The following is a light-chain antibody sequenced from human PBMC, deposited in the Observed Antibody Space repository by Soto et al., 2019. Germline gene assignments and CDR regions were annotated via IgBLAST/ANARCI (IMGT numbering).Light chain of an antibody. V-gene: IGKV3-20*01. Sequence: EIVLTQSPGTLSLSPGDRATLSCWASQSVGTYLAWYQQRPGQAPRLLIYGASIRANGITDRFSGSGSGADFTLTISRLEAEDLAVYYCQQYDSVPLTFGGGTKVAIK. CDR3: QQYDSVPLT. J-gene: IGKJ4*01. CDR2: GAS. CDR1: QSVGTY.